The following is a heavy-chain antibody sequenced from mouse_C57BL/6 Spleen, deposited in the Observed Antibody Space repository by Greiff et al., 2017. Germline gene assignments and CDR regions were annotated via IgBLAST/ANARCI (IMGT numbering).Heavy chain of an antibody. CDR3: ARDNDYDWDWYFDV. CDR2: ISYDGSN. V-gene: IGHV3-6*01. Sequence: EVKLQESGPGLVKPSQSLSLTCSVTGYSITSGYYWNWIRQFPGNKLEWMGYISYDGSNNYNPSLKNRISITRDTSKNQFFLKLNSVTTEDTATYYCARDNDYDWDWYFDVWGTGTTVTVSS. D-gene: IGHD2-4*01. J-gene: IGHJ1*03. CDR1: GYSITSGYY.